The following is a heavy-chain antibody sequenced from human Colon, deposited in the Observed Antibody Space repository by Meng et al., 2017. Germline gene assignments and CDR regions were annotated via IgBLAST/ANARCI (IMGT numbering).Heavy chain of an antibody. V-gene: IGHV4-4*07. CDR3: ARVQRFCTGGICSNWFDP. Sequence: QLQETGPGWVKPSEALSLICTGSGGSMSGYYWNWIRQPAGKGLEWIGHIYSSGRTNYNPSLKSRVTISVDSSKNQFSLNLTSVTAADTAVYLCARVQRFCTGGICSNWFDPWGQGTLVTVSS. D-gene: IGHD2-15*01. CDR2: IYSSGRT. CDR1: GGSMSGYY. J-gene: IGHJ5*02.